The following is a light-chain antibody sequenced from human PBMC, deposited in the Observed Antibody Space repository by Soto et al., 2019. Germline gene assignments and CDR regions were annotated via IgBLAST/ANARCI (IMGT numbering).Light chain of an antibody. CDR3: QQYNNWPPT. CDR1: QSVSSN. V-gene: IGKV3-15*01. J-gene: IGKJ1*01. Sequence: EIVMTQSPATLSVSPGERATLSCRASQSVSSNLAWYQQNPGQAPTLLIYAASSRATGIPARFSGPGSGTVFTLTISSLQSEDFAVYYCQQYNNWPPTFGQGTKVEIK. CDR2: AAS.